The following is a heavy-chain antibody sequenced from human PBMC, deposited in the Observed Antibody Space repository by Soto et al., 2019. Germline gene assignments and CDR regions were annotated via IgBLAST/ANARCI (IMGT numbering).Heavy chain of an antibody. Sequence: QVQLVQSGAEVKKPGASVKVSCKASGYTFTSYAMHWVRQAPGQRLEWMGWINAGNGNTKYSRKFQGRVTITRDTSASTAYMELSSLRSEDTAVYYCARDAYGGHFDYWGQGTLVTVSS. CDR2: INAGNGNT. D-gene: IGHD4-17*01. CDR1: GYTFTSYA. CDR3: ARDAYGGHFDY. J-gene: IGHJ4*02. V-gene: IGHV1-3*01.